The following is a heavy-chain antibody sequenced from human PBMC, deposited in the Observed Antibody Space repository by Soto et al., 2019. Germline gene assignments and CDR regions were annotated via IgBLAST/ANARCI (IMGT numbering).Heavy chain of an antibody. D-gene: IGHD4-17*01. CDR2: IYYSGST. CDR1: GGSISSGGYY. V-gene: IGHV4-31*03. Sequence: QVQLQESGPGLVKPSQTLSLTCTVSGGSISSGGYYWSWIRQHPGKGLEWIGYIYYSGSTYYNPSLESRVTISVDTSKSQFSLKLSSVTAADTAVYYCARDRDYGDYPPLYGMDVWGQGTTVTVSS. J-gene: IGHJ6*02. CDR3: ARDRDYGDYPPLYGMDV.